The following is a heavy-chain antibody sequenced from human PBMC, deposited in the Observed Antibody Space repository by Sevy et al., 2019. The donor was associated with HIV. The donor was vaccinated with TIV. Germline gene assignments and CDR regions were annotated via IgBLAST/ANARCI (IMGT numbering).Heavy chain of an antibody. Sequence: ASVKVSYKASGGTFSSYAISWVRQAPGQGLEWMGGIIPIFGTANYAQKFQGRVTITADESTSTAYMELSSLRSEDTAVYYCARSTYYYDSSGYYYAGGFDYWGQGTLVTVSS. CDR3: ARSTYYYDSSGYYYAGGFDY. CDR2: IIPIFGTA. CDR1: GGTFSSYA. D-gene: IGHD3-22*01. V-gene: IGHV1-69*13. J-gene: IGHJ4*02.